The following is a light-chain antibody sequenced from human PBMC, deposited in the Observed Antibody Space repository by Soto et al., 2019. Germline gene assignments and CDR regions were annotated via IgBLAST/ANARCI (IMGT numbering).Light chain of an antibody. V-gene: IGLV2-14*01. J-gene: IGLJ1*01. CDR1: SSDVGGYNY. CDR3: SSYTSRSIDYV. CDR2: EVS. Sequence: QSALTQPASVSGSPGQSITISSPGTSSDVGGYNYVSWYQQHPGKAPKLMIYEVSNRPSGVSNRFSGSKSGNTASLSISGLQAEDEADYYCSSYTSRSIDYVFGTGTTLTVL.